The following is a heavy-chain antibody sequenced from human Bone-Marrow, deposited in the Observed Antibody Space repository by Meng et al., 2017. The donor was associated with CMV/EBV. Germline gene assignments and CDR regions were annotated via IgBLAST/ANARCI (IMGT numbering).Heavy chain of an antibody. J-gene: IGHJ6*02. D-gene: IGHD2-15*01. CDR1: GYTFTSYG. CDR3: TRVKRYCTGGTCSSTGYYGMDV. V-gene: IGHV1-2*02. Sequence: ASVKVSCKASGYTFTSYGISWVRQAPGQGLEWMGWINPNSGGTNYAQKFQGRVTMTGDTSITTAYMELSRLRSDDMAVYYCTRVKRYCTGGTCSSTGYYGMDVWGPGTTVNGAS. CDR2: INPNSGGT.